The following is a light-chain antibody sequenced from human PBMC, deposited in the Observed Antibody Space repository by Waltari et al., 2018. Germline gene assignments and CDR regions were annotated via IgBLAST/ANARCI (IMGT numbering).Light chain of an antibody. J-gene: IGLJ3*02. V-gene: IGLV2-11*01. CDR1: SSDVGGYHH. CDR3: CSYAGSYTWV. CDR2: DVS. Sequence: QSALTQPRPVSGSPGQSVTISCTGTSSDVGGYHHVSWYQQPPGKAPKLMIYDVSKRPSGVPDRFSGSKSGNTASLTISGLQAEDEADYYCCSYAGSYTWVFGGGTKLTVL.